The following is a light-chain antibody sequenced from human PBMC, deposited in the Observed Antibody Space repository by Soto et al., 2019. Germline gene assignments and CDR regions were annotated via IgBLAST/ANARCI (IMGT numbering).Light chain of an antibody. V-gene: IGKV1-8*01. CDR1: QGISSY. J-gene: IGKJ1*01. Sequence: AIRITQSPASLSASTGDRVTITCRASQGISSYLAWYQQKPGKAPKLLIYAASTLQSGVPSRFSGRGSGTDFTLTISSLQPEDFATYYCQQLNSYPWTFGQGTKVDI. CDR2: AAS. CDR3: QQLNSYPWT.